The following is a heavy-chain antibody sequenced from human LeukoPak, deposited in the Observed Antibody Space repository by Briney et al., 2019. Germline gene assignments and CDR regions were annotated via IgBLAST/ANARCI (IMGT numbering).Heavy chain of an antibody. D-gene: IGHD3-10*01. CDR3: ARQGLGANYYGSGTSRLAFDH. J-gene: IGHJ4*02. Sequence: PSETLSLTCVVYGGSFSGYYWSWIRQPPGKGLEWIGEINHSGSTNYNPSLKSRVTISVDTSKNQFSLKLSSVTAADTAVYYCARQGLGANYYGSGTSRLAFDHWGQGTLVTVSS. CDR1: GGSFSGYY. V-gene: IGHV4-34*01. CDR2: INHSGST.